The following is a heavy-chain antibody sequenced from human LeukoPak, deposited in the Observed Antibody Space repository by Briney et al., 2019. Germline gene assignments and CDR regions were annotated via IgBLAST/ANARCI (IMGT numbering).Heavy chain of an antibody. J-gene: IGHJ6*03. V-gene: IGHV3-48*03. D-gene: IGHD6-6*01. Sequence: PGGSLRLSCAASGITFSSYGMSWVRQAPGKGLEWVSGISGSGSSTYYADSVKGRFTISRDNAKNSLYLQMNSLRVEDTAVYYCARAQAARADYYYYYMDVWGKGTTVTVSS. CDR1: GITFSSYG. CDR3: ARAQAARADYYYYYMDV. CDR2: ISGSGSST.